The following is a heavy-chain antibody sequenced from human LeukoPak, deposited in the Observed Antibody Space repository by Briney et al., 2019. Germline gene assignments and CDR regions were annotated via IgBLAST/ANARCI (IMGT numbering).Heavy chain of an antibody. V-gene: IGHV3-30*02. CDR3: AKELRAARLNDWFDP. CDR1: GFTFSSYG. CDR2: IRYDGSNK. Sequence: GGSLRLSCAASGFTFSSYGMHWVRQAPGKGLEWVAFIRYDGSNKYYADSVKGRFTISRDNSKNTLYPQMNSLRAEDTAVYYCAKELRAARLNDWFDPWGQGTLVTVSS. D-gene: IGHD2-15*01. J-gene: IGHJ5*02.